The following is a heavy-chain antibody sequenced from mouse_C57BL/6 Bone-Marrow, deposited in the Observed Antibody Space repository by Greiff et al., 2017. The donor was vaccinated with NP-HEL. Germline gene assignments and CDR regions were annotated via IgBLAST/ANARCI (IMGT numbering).Heavy chain of an antibody. V-gene: IGHV1-52*01. CDR3: ARWIYYDYDYAMDY. Sequence: QVQLQQPGAELVRPGSSVKLSCKASGYTFTSYWMHWVKQRPIQGLEWIGNIDPSDSETHYNQKFKDKATLTVDKSSSTAYMQLSSLTSEDSAVYYCARWIYYDYDYAMDYWGQGTSVTVSS. CDR1: GYTFTSYW. CDR2: IDPSDSET. J-gene: IGHJ4*01. D-gene: IGHD2-4*01.